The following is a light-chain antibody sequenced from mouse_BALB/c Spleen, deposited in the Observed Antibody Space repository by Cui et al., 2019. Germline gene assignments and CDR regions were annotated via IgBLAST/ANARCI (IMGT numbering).Light chain of an antibody. Sequence: IRITLFLSSLPASLGERVRLTCRASQEISGCLSWLQQKPDGTIKHLFYAASTLDSGVPKRCSSGRCWADYSLTISSLKSEDDADYYCRQYASNHTFGGGTKLEIK. J-gene: IGKJ4*01. CDR3: RQYASNHT. V-gene: IGKV9-124*01. CDR1: QEISGC. CDR2: AAS.